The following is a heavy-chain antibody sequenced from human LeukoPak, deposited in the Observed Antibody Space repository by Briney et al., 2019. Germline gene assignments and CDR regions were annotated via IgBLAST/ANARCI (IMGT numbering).Heavy chain of an antibody. CDR2: ISSDGSST. J-gene: IGHJ4*02. CDR3: ARLGSGSTLDC. Sequence: GGSLRLSCAASGXSFSSYWMHWVRQAPGKGLVWVSRISSDGSSTIYADSVKGRFTISRDNAKNTLYLQMNSLRAEDTAVYYCARLGSGSTLDCWGQGILVTVSS. CDR1: GXSFSSYW. D-gene: IGHD3-10*01. V-gene: IGHV3-74*01.